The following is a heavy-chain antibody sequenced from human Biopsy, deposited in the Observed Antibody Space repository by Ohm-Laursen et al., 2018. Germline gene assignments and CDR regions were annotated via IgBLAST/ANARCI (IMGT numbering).Heavy chain of an antibody. CDR3: ARGIAVVRSLDV. CDR2: VDSSGST. D-gene: IGHD5-18*01. CDR1: SGSISGYY. Sequence: TLSLTCTVSSGSISGYYWTWIRQAPGKGLEFIGYVDSSGSTNYNPSLRSRATISLDTSRNQVSLRVSSVTAADTAVYYCARGIAVVRSLDVWGQGTTVAVSS. V-gene: IGHV4-59*08. J-gene: IGHJ6*02.